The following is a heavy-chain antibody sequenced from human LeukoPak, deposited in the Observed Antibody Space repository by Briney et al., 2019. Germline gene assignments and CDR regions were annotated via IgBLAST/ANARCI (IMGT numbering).Heavy chain of an antibody. D-gene: IGHD3-10*01. CDR2: IHYTGAT. J-gene: IGHJ4*02. Sequence: SETLSLTCTVSGYSIGSRNYYWGWIRQPPGKGLEWIGSIHYTGATYYNPSFKARLPMFVDRSKNQFSLKIRSLTPADAALYFWARHSNDCGSGSYSEPFDVWGQGSLVVVSS. CDR1: GYSIGSRNYY. CDR3: ARHSNDCGSGSYSEPFDV. V-gene: IGHV4-39*01.